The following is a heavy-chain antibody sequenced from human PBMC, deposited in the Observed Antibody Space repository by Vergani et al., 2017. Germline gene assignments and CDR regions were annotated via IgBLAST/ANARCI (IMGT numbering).Heavy chain of an antibody. D-gene: IGHD2-2*01. CDR1: GFTFSTYA. CDR3: ASGCRSISCPFDN. CDR2: IWYDGSNK. Sequence: QVQLVESGGGVVQPGRSLRLSCAASGFTFSTYAMHWVRQAPGKGLEWVAVIWYDGSNKYYADSVQGRFTISRDNSKNTLYLQMNSLRAEDTAVYYCASGCRSISCPFDNGGQGALVTVSS. V-gene: IGHV3-33*01. J-gene: IGHJ4*02.